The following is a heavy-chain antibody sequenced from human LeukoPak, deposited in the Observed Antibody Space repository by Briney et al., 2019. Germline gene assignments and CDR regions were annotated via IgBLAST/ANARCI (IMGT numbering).Heavy chain of an antibody. CDR1: GYTLMELS. Sequence: ASVKVSCKVSGYTLMELSMHWVRQASGKGLEWMGGFNPEDGETIYAQKFQGRVSMTEDTSTDTTYMELSSLRSEDTAVYYCAAANFYDSYGYYRRYFHHWGQGTLVTVSS. CDR2: FNPEDGET. J-gene: IGHJ1*01. CDR3: AAANFYDSYGYYRRYFHH. V-gene: IGHV1-24*01. D-gene: IGHD3-22*01.